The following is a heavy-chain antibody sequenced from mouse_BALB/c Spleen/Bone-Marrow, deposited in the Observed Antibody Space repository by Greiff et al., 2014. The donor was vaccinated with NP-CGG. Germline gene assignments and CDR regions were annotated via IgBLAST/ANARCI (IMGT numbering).Heavy chain of an antibody. Sequence: VQLKQSGGGLVKPGGSLKLSCAASGFTFSSYAMSWVRQTPEKRLEWVATISSGGSYTYYADSVKGRSTISRDTAKNTLYLQMSSLRSEDTAMYYCARQDYYGSSPHWYFDVWGAGTTVTVSS. D-gene: IGHD1-1*01. CDR2: ISSGGSYT. CDR1: GFTFSSYA. V-gene: IGHV5-9-3*01. J-gene: IGHJ1*01. CDR3: ARQDYYGSSPHWYFDV.